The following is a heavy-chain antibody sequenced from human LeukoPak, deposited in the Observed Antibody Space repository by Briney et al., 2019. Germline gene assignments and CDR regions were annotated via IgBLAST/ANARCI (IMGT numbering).Heavy chain of an antibody. CDR3: ARDCSPITDIYYYYGMDV. J-gene: IGHJ6*02. CDR1: GFTFSSYG. D-gene: IGHD3-10*01. Sequence: GGSLRLSCAASGFTFSSYGMHWVRQAPGKGLEWVAVISYDGSNKYYADSVKGRFTISRDNSKNTLYLQMNSLRAEDTAVYYCARDCSPITDIYYYYGMDVWGQGTTVTVSS. V-gene: IGHV3-30*03. CDR2: ISYDGSNK.